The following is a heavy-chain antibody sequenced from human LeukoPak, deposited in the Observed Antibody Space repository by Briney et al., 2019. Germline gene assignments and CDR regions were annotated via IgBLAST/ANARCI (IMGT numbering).Heavy chain of an antibody. CDR1: GFTFSSYS. D-gene: IGHD6-13*01. J-gene: IGHJ4*02. Sequence: GGPLRLSCAASGFTFSSYSMNWVRQAPGKGLEWVSYISSSSSTIYYADSVKGRFTISRDNAKNSLYLQMNSLRDEDTAVYYCARDSWGFRIAAANGGGYWGQGTLVTVSS. V-gene: IGHV3-48*02. CDR2: ISSSSSTI. CDR3: ARDSWGFRIAAANGGGY.